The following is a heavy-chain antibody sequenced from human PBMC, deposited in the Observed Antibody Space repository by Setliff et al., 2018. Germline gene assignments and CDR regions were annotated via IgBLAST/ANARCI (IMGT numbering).Heavy chain of an antibody. D-gene: IGHD3-10*01. Sequence: PSETLSLTCTVSGGSISSGDYYWSWIRQPAGKGLEWIGRIYDSGRTDYNPSLTSRVTMSLDTPKNQFSLKVTSVTAADTAVYYCARDSLWVREAKYYMVVWGKGTTVTVSS. CDR1: GGSISSGDYY. V-gene: IGHV4-61*02. CDR2: IYDSGRT. J-gene: IGHJ6*03. CDR3: ARDSLWVREAKYYMVV.